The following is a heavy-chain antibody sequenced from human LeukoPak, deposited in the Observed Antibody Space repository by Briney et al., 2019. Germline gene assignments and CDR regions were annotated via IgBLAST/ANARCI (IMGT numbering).Heavy chain of an antibody. CDR1: GFTFSSYA. J-gene: IGHJ4*02. V-gene: IGHV3-64*01. Sequence: GGSLRLSCAASGFTFSSYAMHWVRQAPGKGLEYVSAISSNGGSTYYANSVKGRFTISRDNSKNTLYLQMGSLRAEDMAVYYCARASPPKRYYDILTGAHLDYWGQGTLVTVSS. CDR3: ARASPPKRYYDILTGAHLDY. CDR2: ISSNGGST. D-gene: IGHD3-9*01.